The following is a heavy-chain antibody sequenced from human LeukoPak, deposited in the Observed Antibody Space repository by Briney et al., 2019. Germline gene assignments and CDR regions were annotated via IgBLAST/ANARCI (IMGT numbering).Heavy chain of an antibody. J-gene: IGHJ4*02. CDR3: ARDLFLDDILTSKDGSPIDY. CDR2: MNEDGGEI. V-gene: IGHV3-7*01. CDR1: GFTFSSSW. D-gene: IGHD3-9*01. Sequence: GGSLRLSCAASGFTFSSSWMTWVRQAPGKGLEWVASMNEDGGEIHYVDSVKGRFTISRDNAKNSLYLQMNSLRAEDTAVYYCARDLFLDDILTSKDGSPIDYWGQGTLVTVSS.